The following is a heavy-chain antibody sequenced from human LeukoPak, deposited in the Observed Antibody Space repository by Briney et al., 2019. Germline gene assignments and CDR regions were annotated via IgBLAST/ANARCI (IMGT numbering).Heavy chain of an antibody. CDR3: ARQIIAVNAFDI. Sequence: SETLSLTCTVSGGSISSTFDYWGWIRQPPGKGLEWIGSIYYSGSTSYNPSLKSQVIISVDTSKNQFSLKLSSVTAADTAVYYCARQIIAVNAFDIWGQGTMVTVSS. D-gene: IGHD2/OR15-2a*01. J-gene: IGHJ3*02. V-gene: IGHV4-39*01. CDR2: IYYSGST. CDR1: GGSISSTFDY.